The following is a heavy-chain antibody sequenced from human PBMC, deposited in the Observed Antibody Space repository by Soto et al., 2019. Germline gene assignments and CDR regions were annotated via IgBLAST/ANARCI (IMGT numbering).Heavy chain of an antibody. D-gene: IGHD2-15*01. CDR1: GGTFSSYA. V-gene: IGHV1-69*01. Sequence: QVQLVQSGAEVKKPGSSVKVSCKASGGTFSSYAISWVRQAPGQGVEWMGGIIPIFGTANYAQKLQGRVTVTADASTSTAYMELSNLRSEDTVVYYCARGNLGYCSGGSCPLGAFDIWGQGTIITVSS. CDR3: ARGNLGYCSGGSCPLGAFDI. J-gene: IGHJ3*02. CDR2: IIPIFGTA.